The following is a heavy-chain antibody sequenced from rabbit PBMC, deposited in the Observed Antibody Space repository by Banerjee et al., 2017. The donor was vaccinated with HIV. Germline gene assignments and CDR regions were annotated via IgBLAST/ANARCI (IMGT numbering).Heavy chain of an antibody. V-gene: IGHV1S47*01. CDR1: GFDFSNYG. CDR2: IDPVFGIT. J-gene: IGHJ3*01. CDR3: ARDGAGGSYFAL. Sequence: QEQLVESGGGLVQPGGSLKLSCKASGFDFSNYGVSWVRQAPGKGLEWIGYIDPVFGITYYANGVNGLFPIPRETPQNRVFLKMPSLTAADRAPFFWARDGAGGSYFALWGKGPLVPVS. D-gene: IGHD8-1*01.